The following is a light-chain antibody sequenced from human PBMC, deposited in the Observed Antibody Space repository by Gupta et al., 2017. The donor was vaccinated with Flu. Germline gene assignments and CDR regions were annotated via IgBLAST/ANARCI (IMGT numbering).Light chain of an antibody. Sequence: TGTSSDFCGYNYVSWYQQHPGKAPNLIIYEVNTRPSGVPDRFSGSKSGNTASLTVSGLLAEDEADYYCCSYGGSKFFGGGTKLTVL. J-gene: IGLJ2*01. CDR3: CSYGGSKF. CDR1: SSDFCGYNY. V-gene: IGLV2-8*01. CDR2: EVN.